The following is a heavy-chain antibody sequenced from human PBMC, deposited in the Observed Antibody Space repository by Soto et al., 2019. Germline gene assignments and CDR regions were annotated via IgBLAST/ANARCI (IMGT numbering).Heavy chain of an antibody. CDR1: GYIFTRYN. CDR2: ISAYNGNT. Sequence: ASVKVSCKTPGYIFTRYNIHWVRQAPGQRLEWMGWISAYNGNTNYAQKLQGRVTMTTDTSTSTAYLELRSLISDDTAVYYFAATSGPTVYGMDVWGQGTTVTVSS. CDR3: AATSGPTVYGMDV. J-gene: IGHJ6*02. D-gene: IGHD5-12*01. V-gene: IGHV1-18*01.